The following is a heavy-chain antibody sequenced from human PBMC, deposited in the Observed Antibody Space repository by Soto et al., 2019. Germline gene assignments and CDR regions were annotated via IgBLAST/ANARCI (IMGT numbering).Heavy chain of an antibody. CDR1: EGTGVNNH. Sequence: CRVSEGTGVNNHMSWVSKATGKGLEWVSIIYSGGSPNYADSVKGRFTISRDKSENTVYLQMNSLRAEDTALYFCAMRPLGNSNSSRCYDFCGQGNLV. J-gene: IGHJ4*02. D-gene: IGHD1-26*01. CDR2: IYSGGSP. V-gene: IGHV3-53*01. CDR3: AMRPLGNSNSSRCYDF.